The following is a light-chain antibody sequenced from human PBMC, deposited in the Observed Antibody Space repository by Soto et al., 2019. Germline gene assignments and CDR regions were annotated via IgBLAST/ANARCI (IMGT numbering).Light chain of an antibody. CDR2: DVS. V-gene: IGLV2-14*01. CDR3: SSYTSSSTPWV. Sequence: QLVLTQPASVSGSPGQSITISCTGTSSDVGGYNYVSWYQQHPGKAPKLMIYDVSNRPSGVSNRFSGSKSGNTASLTISGLQAEDEADYYCSSYTSSSTPWVFGGGTQLTVL. CDR1: SSDVGGYNY. J-gene: IGLJ3*02.